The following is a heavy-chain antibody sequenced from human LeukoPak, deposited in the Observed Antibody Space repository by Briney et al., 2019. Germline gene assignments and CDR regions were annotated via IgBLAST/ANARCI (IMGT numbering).Heavy chain of an antibody. J-gene: IGHJ4*02. CDR2: ISGSGGST. Sequence: GGSLRLSCAASGFTLSSYAMSWVRQAPGKGLEWVSAISGSGGSTYYADSVKGRFTISRDNSKNTLYLQMNSLRAEDTAVYYCAKAFGGYYYDSSGYYYGDYWGQGTLVTVSS. V-gene: IGHV3-23*01. CDR3: AKAFGGYYYDSSGYYYGDY. CDR1: GFTLSSYA. D-gene: IGHD3-22*01.